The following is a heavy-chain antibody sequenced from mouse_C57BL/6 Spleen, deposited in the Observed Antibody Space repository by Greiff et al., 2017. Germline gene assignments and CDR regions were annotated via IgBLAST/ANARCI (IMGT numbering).Heavy chain of an antibody. D-gene: IGHD1-1*01. CDR2: ISDGGSYT. CDR3: ARDRLRTYAMDY. J-gene: IGHJ4*01. CDR1: GFTFSSYA. Sequence: EVKLMESGGGLVKPGGSLKLSCAASGFTFSSYAMSWVRQTPEKRLEWVATISDGGSYTYYPDNVKGRFTISRDNAKNNLYLQMSHLKSEDTAMYYCARDRLRTYAMDYWGQGTSVTVSS. V-gene: IGHV5-4*01.